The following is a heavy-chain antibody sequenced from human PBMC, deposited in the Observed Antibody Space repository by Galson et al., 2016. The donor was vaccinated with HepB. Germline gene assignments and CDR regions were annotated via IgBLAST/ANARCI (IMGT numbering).Heavy chain of an antibody. Sequence: SLRLSCAASGFTFSSYEMNWVRQAPGKGLERVSYISSSGSTINYADSVKGRFTISRDNAKHSRYLRMNSLRAEDTAVYYCAREQRLVVGATEGEYSYYYGMDVWGQGTTVTVSS. CDR2: ISSSGSTI. CDR1: GFTFSSYE. J-gene: IGHJ6*02. V-gene: IGHV3-48*03. CDR3: AREQRLVVGATEGEYSYYYGMDV. D-gene: IGHD1-26*01.